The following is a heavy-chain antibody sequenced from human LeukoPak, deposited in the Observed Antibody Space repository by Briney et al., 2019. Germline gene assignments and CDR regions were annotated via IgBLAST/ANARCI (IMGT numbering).Heavy chain of an antibody. CDR3: ANKPAGFDP. Sequence: QSGGSLRLSCAASGFTFSSYAMSWVRQAPGKGLEWVSSISGSGASTYYADSVKGRFTISRDNSKNTLSLQMNSLRAEDTAVYYCANKPAGFDPWGQGTLVTVSS. CDR2: ISGSGAST. V-gene: IGHV3-23*01. J-gene: IGHJ5*02. D-gene: IGHD1-14*01. CDR1: GFTFSSYA.